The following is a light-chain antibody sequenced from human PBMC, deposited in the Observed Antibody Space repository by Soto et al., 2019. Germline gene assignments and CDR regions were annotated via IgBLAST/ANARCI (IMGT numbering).Light chain of an antibody. CDR2: GTS. CDR3: KQYGISPST. J-gene: IGKJ1*01. Sequence: EIVLTQSPGTLSLSPGERATLSCRASQSVSSSLAWYQQKPGQAPRLLIYGTSNRATAIPDRFSGSGYGADLTLTISRLEPEDFALYYCKQYGISPSTFGPGTKVEI. CDR1: QSVSSS. V-gene: IGKV3-20*01.